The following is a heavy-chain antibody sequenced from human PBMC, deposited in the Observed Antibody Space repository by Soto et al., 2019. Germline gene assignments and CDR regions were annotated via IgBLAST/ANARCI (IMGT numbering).Heavy chain of an antibody. V-gene: IGHV4-30-4*01. CDR3: ARSLGYCSGGSCHRWFDP. CDR1: GGSISSGDYY. Sequence: QVQLQESGPGLVKPSQTLSLTCTVSGGSISSGDYYWSWIRQPPGKGLEWIGYIYYSGSTYYNPSLKSRVTISVDTSKNQFSLKLSSVTAADTAVYYCARSLGYCSGGSCHRWFDPWGQGTLVTVSS. CDR2: IYYSGST. J-gene: IGHJ5*02. D-gene: IGHD2-15*01.